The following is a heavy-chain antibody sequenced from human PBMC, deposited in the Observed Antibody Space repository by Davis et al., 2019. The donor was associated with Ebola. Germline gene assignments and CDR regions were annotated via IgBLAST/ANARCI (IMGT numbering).Heavy chain of an antibody. D-gene: IGHD3-3*01. CDR1: GYTFTSYY. CDR2: INPSGGST. Sequence: ASVKVSCKASGYTFTSYYMHWVRQAPGQGLEWMGIINPSGGSTSYAQKFQGRVTITRDTSASTAYMELSSLRSEDTAVYYCARRPLRFSYYYYGMDVWGQGTTVTVSS. CDR3: ARRPLRFSYYYYGMDV. V-gene: IGHV1-46*01. J-gene: IGHJ6*02.